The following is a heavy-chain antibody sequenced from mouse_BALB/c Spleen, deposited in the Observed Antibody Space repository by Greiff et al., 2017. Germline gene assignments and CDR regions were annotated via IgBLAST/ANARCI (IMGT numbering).Heavy chain of an antibody. Sequence: EVQLQQSGAELVKPGASVKLSCTASGFNIKDTYMHWVKQRPEQGLEWIGRIDPANGNTKYDPKFQGKATITADTSSNTAYLQLSSLTSEDTAVYYCARSYGNHAMDYWGQGTSVTVSS. CDR1: GFNIKDTY. CDR2: IDPANGNT. CDR3: ARSYGNHAMDY. J-gene: IGHJ4*01. V-gene: IGHV14-3*02. D-gene: IGHD2-10*02.